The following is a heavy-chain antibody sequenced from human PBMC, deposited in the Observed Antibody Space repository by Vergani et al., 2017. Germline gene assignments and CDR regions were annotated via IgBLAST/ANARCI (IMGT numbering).Heavy chain of an antibody. D-gene: IGHD2-2*01. CDR3: ARAPLLGYCSSTSCYSVVFDY. Sequence: QVQLQQWGAGLLKPSETLSLTCAVYGGSFSGYYWSWIRQPPGKGLEWIGEINHSGSTNYNPSLKSRVTISVDTSKNPFSLKLSSVTAADTAVYYCARAPLLGYCSSTSCYSVVFDYWGQGTLVTVSS. V-gene: IGHV4-34*01. CDR1: GGSFSGYY. CDR2: INHSGST. J-gene: IGHJ4*02.